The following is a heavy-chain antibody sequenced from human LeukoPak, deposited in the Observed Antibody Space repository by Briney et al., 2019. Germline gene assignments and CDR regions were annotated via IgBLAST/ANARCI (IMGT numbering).Heavy chain of an antibody. CDR3: ARHGDVLLWFGEFDYFDY. Sequence: GESLKISCKGSGYSFTSYWIGWVRQMPGKGLEWMGIIYPGDSDTRYSPSFQGQVTISADKSISTAYLQWSSLKASDTAMYYCARHGDVLLWFGEFDYFDYWGQGTLVTVSS. CDR2: IYPGDSDT. J-gene: IGHJ4*02. V-gene: IGHV5-51*01. CDR1: GYSFTSYW. D-gene: IGHD3-10*01.